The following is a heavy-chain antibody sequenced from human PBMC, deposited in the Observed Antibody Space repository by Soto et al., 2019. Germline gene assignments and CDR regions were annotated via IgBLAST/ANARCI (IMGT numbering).Heavy chain of an antibody. CDR2: IYYSGTT. D-gene: IGHD3-3*01. CDR1: GGSISSGGYY. V-gene: IGHV4-31*03. CDR3: ARSGGYYAPFPH. J-gene: IGHJ4*02. Sequence: KASETLSLTCTVSGGSISSGGYYWNWIRQHPGKGLEWIGYIYYSGTTYYNPSLKSRVTISVDTSKNQFSLKLSSVTAADTAVYYCARSGGYYAPFPHWGQGILVTVSS.